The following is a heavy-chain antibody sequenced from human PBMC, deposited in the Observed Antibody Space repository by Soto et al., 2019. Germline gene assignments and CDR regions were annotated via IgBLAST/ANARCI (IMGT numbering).Heavy chain of an antibody. CDR2: IYYSGGT. J-gene: IGHJ4*02. CDR1: GGSISSSSYY. Sequence: QLQLQESGPGLVKPSETLSLTCTVSGGSISSSSYYWGWVRQPPGKGLEWIGSIYYSGGTYYNPSLNSRVTISVDTSKNQFSLKLSSVTAADTAVYYCARPSGSYLYYFDYWGQGTLVTVSS. CDR3: ARPSGSYLYYFDY. V-gene: IGHV4-39*01. D-gene: IGHD1-26*01.